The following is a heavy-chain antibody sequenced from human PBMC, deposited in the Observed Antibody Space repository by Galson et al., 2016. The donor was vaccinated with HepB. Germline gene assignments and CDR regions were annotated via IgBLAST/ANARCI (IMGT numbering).Heavy chain of an antibody. CDR3: AKDPYYYGSGSYYFDY. J-gene: IGHJ4*02. D-gene: IGHD3-10*01. V-gene: IGHV3-30*18. Sequence: SLRLSCAASAFTFSTYGMHWVRQAPGKGLEWVAVISYDGSKKYYADSVKGRFTISRDNSKNTLYLQMNSLRTEDTAVYYCAKDPYYYGSGSYYFDYRGQGTLVTVSS. CDR1: AFTFSTYG. CDR2: ISYDGSKK.